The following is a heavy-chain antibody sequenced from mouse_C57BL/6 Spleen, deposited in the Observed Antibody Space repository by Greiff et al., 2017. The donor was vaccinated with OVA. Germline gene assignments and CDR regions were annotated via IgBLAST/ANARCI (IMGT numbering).Heavy chain of an antibody. Sequence: EVQLQESGPELVKPGASVKISCKASGYSFTGYYMNWVKQSPEKSLEWIGEINPSTGGTTYNQKFKAKATLTVDKSSSTAYMQLKSLTSEDSSVYYCARSPGMDYWGQGTSVTVSS. J-gene: IGHJ4*01. CDR1: GYSFTGYY. V-gene: IGHV1-42*01. CDR2: INPSTGGT. CDR3: ARSPGMDY.